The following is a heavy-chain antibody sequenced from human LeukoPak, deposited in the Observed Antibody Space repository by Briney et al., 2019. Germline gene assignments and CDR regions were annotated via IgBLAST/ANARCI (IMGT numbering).Heavy chain of an antibody. V-gene: IGHV3-21*01. J-gene: IGHJ5*02. Sequence: GGSLRLSCAASGFTFSSYSMNWVRQAPGKGLEWVSSISSSSSYIYYADSVKGRFTISRDNAKNSLYLQMNSLRAEDTAVYYCARDLGYCSGGSCSGWFDHWGQGTLVTVSS. CDR3: ARDLGYCSGGSCSGWFDH. CDR1: GFTFSSYS. D-gene: IGHD2-15*01. CDR2: ISSSSSYI.